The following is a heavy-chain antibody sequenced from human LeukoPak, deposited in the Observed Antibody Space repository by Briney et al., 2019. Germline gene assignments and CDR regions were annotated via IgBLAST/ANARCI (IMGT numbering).Heavy chain of an antibody. V-gene: IGHV4-38-2*02. Sequence: SETQSLTCTVSGYSISNPYYWGWIRQPPGKGLEWIGSIHHTGSTYYNPSLKSRVTISIDTSKNQFSLKHSSVTAADTAVYYCARVDGVVPTAYFDYWGQGTLVTVSS. CDR2: IHHTGST. CDR3: ARVDGVVPTAYFDY. CDR1: GYSISNPYY. D-gene: IGHD2-2*01. J-gene: IGHJ4*02.